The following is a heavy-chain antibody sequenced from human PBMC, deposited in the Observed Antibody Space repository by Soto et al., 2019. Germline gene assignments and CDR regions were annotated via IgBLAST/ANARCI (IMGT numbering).Heavy chain of an antibody. CDR3: ARETIFGVVIHARDYYYGMDV. D-gene: IGHD3-3*01. V-gene: IGHV1-2*04. J-gene: IGHJ6*02. Sequence: VASVKVSCKASGYTFTGYYMHWVRQAPGQGLEWMGWINPNSGGTNYAQKFQGWVTMTRDTSISTAYMELSRLRSDDTAVYYCARETIFGVVIHARDYYYGMDVWGQGTTVTVSS. CDR2: INPNSGGT. CDR1: GYTFTGYY.